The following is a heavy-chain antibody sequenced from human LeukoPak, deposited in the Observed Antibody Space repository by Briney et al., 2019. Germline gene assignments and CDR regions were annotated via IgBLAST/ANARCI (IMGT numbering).Heavy chain of an antibody. Sequence: GRSLRLSCAASGFTFSSYGMHWVRQDPGKGLEWVAVISYDGSNKYYADSVKGRFTISRDNSKNTLYLQMNSLRAEDTAVYYCAKDAPRGGFDYWGQGTLVTVSS. V-gene: IGHV3-30*18. D-gene: IGHD3-10*01. J-gene: IGHJ4*02. CDR3: AKDAPRGGFDY. CDR2: ISYDGSNK. CDR1: GFTFSSYG.